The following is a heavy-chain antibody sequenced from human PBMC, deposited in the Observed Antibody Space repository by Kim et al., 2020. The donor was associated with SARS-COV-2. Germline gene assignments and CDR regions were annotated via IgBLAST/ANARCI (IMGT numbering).Heavy chain of an antibody. D-gene: IGHD6-13*01. CDR2: ISGSGGST. V-gene: IGHV3-23*01. CDR1: GFTFSSYA. CDR3: AKTPGHSAVIAAAGTRWFDP. Sequence: GGSLRLSCAASGFTFSSYAMSWVRQAPGKGLEWVSAISGSGGSTYYADSVKGRFTISRDNSKNTLYLQMNSLRAEDTAVYYCAKTPGHSAVIAAAGTRWFDPWGQGTLVTVSS. J-gene: IGHJ5*02.